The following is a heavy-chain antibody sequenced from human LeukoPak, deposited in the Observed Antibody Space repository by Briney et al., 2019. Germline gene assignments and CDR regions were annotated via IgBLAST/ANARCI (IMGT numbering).Heavy chain of an antibody. Sequence: SETLSLTCTVSGGSISSYYWSWIRQPPGKGLEWIGYIYYSGSTNYNPSLKSRVTISVDTSKNQFSLKLSSVTAADTAVYYCARSGTDYVWGSYRPFDYWGQGTLVTVSS. CDR1: GGSISSYY. CDR2: IYYSGST. V-gene: IGHV4-59*08. D-gene: IGHD3-16*02. J-gene: IGHJ4*02. CDR3: ARSGTDYVWGSYRPFDY.